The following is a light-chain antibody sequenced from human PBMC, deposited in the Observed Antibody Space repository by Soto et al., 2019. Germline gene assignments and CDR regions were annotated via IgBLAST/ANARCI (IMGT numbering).Light chain of an antibody. CDR2: DAS. CDR1: QSVSSI. CDR3: QQYNNWPYT. V-gene: IGKV3-15*01. Sequence: EIVMTQSPATLSVSPGERAALSCRASQSVSSIFAWYRQKPGQAPRLLIYDASTRATGVPARFSGSGSGTDFTLTISSLQSEDFAVYYCQQYNNWPYTFGQGTKLEIK. J-gene: IGKJ2*01.